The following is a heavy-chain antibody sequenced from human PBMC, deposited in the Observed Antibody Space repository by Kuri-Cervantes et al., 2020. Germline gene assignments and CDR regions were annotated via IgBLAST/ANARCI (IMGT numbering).Heavy chain of an antibody. CDR3: ARSRAVAY. V-gene: IGHV3-9*01. D-gene: IGHD6-19*01. J-gene: IGHJ4*02. CDR2: ISWNSGSI. CDR1: GFTFDDYA. Sequence: SLKISCAASGFTFDDYAMHWVRQAPGKGLEWVSGISWNSGSIGYADSVKGRFTISRDNAKNSLFLQMNSLRAEDTAAYYCARSRAVAYWGQGTLVTVSS.